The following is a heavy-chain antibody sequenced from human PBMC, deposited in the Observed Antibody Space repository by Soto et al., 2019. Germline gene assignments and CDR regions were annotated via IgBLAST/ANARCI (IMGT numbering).Heavy chain of an antibody. CDR2: TYYRSKWYN. V-gene: IGHV6-1*01. Sequence: SQTLSLTCAISGDSVSSNSAAWNWIRQSPSRGLEWLGRTYYRSKWYNDYAVSVKSRITINPDTSKNQFSLQLNSVTPEDTAVYYGASAAGDRDAFDIWGQGTMVTVSS. J-gene: IGHJ3*02. D-gene: IGHD7-27*01. CDR3: ASAAGDRDAFDI. CDR1: GDSVSSNSAA.